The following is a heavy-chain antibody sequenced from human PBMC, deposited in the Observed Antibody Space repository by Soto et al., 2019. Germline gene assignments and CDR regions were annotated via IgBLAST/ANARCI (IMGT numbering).Heavy chain of an antibody. CDR3: ARAGTNARYFDL. CDR1: GDSISSFY. Sequence: QLQLQESGPGLVKPSETLSLTCTVSGDSISSFYWSWIRQPPGPGLEWIGYIYYSGTTNYNPSLESLDTISVDTSKNPFSLKLSPVAAADTAVYFCARAGTNARYFDLWGRGTLGTVSS. V-gene: IGHV4-59*01. J-gene: IGHJ2*01. CDR2: IYYSGTT. D-gene: IGHD2-8*01.